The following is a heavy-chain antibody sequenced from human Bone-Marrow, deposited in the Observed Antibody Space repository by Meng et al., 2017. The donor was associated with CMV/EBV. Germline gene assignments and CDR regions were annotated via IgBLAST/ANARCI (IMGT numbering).Heavy chain of an antibody. D-gene: IGHD6-6*01. V-gene: IGHV4-59*01. Sequence: YYWSWIRQPPGKGLEWIGYISHSGSTKYNPSLKSRVTISEDTSKNQFSLKLSSVTAADTAVYYCARDVNSYAKYSNSRTSSNGMDVWGPGATVTVSS. CDR3: ARDVNSYAKYSNSRTSSNGMDV. J-gene: IGHJ6*02. CDR2: ISHSGST. CDR1: YY.